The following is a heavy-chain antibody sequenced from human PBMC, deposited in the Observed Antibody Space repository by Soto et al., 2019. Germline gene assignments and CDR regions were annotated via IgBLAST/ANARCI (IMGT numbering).Heavy chain of an antibody. V-gene: IGHV5-51*01. CDR3: ARLSWNYRYDYYGMDA. CDR1: GYSFTSYW. D-gene: IGHD1-7*01. Sequence: PGESLKISCKGSGYSFTSYWIGWVRQMPGKGLEWMGIIYPGDSDTRYSPSFQGQVTISADKSISTAYLQWSSLKASDTAMYYCARLSWNYRYDYYGMDAWGQGTTVTVSS. J-gene: IGHJ6*02. CDR2: IYPGDSDT.